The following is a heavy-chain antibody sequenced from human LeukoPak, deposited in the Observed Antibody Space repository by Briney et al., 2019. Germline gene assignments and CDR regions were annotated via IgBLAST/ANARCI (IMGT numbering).Heavy chain of an antibody. Sequence: KTSETLSLTCAVYGESFTTFYWGWIRRTPGKGLEWIGEINHTGSTNYNPSLKSRVTISIDTSKNQFSLKLNSVTAADTAVYYCARSNYDVLTGWGQGTLVTVSS. J-gene: IGHJ4*02. CDR3: ARSNYDVLTG. CDR1: GESFTTFY. D-gene: IGHD3-9*01. V-gene: IGHV4-34*01. CDR2: INHTGST.